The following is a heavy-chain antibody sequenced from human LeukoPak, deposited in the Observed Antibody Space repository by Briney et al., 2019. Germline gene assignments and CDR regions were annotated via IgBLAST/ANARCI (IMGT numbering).Heavy chain of an antibody. CDR3: VRRVDSSGWYLFEY. J-gene: IGHJ4*02. CDR2: IRNKVNSYTT. CDR1: GFTFSDHY. Sequence: PGGSLRLSCAASGFTFSDHYMDWVRQAPGKGLEWVGRIRNKVNSYTTEYAASVKGRFTISRDDSKNSLHLQMSSLKTEDTAVYYCVRRVDSSGWYLFEYWGQGTLVTVSS. D-gene: IGHD6-19*01. V-gene: IGHV3-72*01.